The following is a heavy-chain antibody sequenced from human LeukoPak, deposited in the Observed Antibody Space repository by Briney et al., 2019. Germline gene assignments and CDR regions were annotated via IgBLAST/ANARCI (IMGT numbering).Heavy chain of an antibody. CDR3: ARDSPMITFGGVIDGIDY. CDR1: GYTFTGYY. CDR2: INPNSGGT. D-gene: IGHD3-16*02. V-gene: IGHV1-2*02. J-gene: IGHJ4*02. Sequence: ASVKVSCKASGYTFTGYYIHWVRQAPGQGLEWMGWINPNSGGTNYAQKFQGRVTMTRDTSISTAYMELSRLRSDDTAVYYCARDSPMITFGGVIDGIDYWGQGTLVTVSS.